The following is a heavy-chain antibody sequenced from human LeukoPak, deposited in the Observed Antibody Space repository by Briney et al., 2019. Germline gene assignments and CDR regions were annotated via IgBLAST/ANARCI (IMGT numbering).Heavy chain of an antibody. CDR2: ISGNGGVI. V-gene: IGHV3-11*04. CDR1: GFTFSDNY. CDR3: AELGITMIGGV. Sequence: PGGSLRLSCAASGFTFSDNYMTWVRQAPGKGLEWLSYISGNGGVIQYADSVKGRFTISRDNAKNSLYLQMNSLRAEDTAVYYRAELGITMIGGVWGKGTTVTISS. J-gene: IGHJ6*04. D-gene: IGHD3-10*02.